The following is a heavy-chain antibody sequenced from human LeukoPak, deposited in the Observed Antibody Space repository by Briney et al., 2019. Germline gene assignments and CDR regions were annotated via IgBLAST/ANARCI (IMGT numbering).Heavy chain of an antibody. V-gene: IGHV3-33*01. CDR1: GFMFSSSG. Sequence: PGRSLRPSWAAAGFMFSSSGMHWVRQAPGEGLEWVAVIWYDGSNKYSADSVSGRFTISRDNSKNTLYLQMNSLRAEDTAVYYCARDGGTSHFDYWGQGTLVTVSS. J-gene: IGHJ4*02. CDR2: IWYDGSNK. CDR3: ARDGGTSHFDY. D-gene: IGHD4-23*01.